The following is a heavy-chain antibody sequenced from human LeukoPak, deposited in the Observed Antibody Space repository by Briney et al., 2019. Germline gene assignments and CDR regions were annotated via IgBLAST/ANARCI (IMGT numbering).Heavy chain of an antibody. CDR2: IIPILGIA. CDR3: ARERSYSGYYDAFDI. V-gene: IGHV1-69*04. J-gene: IGHJ3*02. Sequence: VASVTVSCKASGGTFSSYTISWVRQAPGQGLEWMGRIIPILGIANYAQKFQGRVTITADKSTSTAYMELSSLRSEDTAVYYCARERSYSGYYDAFDIWGQGTMVTVSS. CDR1: GGTFSSYT. D-gene: IGHD3-22*01.